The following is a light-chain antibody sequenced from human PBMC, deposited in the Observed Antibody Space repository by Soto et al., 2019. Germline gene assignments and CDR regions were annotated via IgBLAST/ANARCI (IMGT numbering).Light chain of an antibody. Sequence: EIVLTQSPGTLSLSPGERATLSCRASQSVSSSYLAWYQQKPGQAPRLLIYGASSRATGIPARFSGSGSGTDFTLTITRLEPEDFAVYHCQQYDGSPRTFGQGTKVDIK. J-gene: IGKJ1*01. CDR1: QSVSSSY. CDR2: GAS. V-gene: IGKV3-20*01. CDR3: QQYDGSPRT.